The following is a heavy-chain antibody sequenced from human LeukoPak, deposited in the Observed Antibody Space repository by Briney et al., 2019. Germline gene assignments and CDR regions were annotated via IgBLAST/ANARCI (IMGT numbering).Heavy chain of an antibody. Sequence: PGGSLRLSCAASGFTFSSYAMHWVRQAPGKGLEWVAVISYDGSNKYYADSVKGRFTISRDNSKNTLYLQMNSLRAEDTAVYYCAKDRSVQGFLRGGSFDYWGQGTLVTVSS. CDR1: GFTFSSYA. CDR3: AKDRSVQGFLRGGSFDY. J-gene: IGHJ4*02. D-gene: IGHD6-25*01. V-gene: IGHV3-30-3*01. CDR2: ISYDGSNK.